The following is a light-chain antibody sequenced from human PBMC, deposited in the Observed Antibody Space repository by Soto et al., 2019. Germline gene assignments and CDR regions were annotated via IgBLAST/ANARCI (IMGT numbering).Light chain of an antibody. CDR1: ESVDRY. CDR3: QQCSECPLIT. CDR2: GAS. Sequence: EIVMTQSPGTLSVSPGARATLSCRSSESVDRYLAWYQQKPGQAPRLLSYGASTRATGVPARFSGSGSGTEFTLTISSLQSEDFAVYFCQQCSECPLITFGQGTRLEAK. J-gene: IGKJ5*01. V-gene: IGKV3-15*01.